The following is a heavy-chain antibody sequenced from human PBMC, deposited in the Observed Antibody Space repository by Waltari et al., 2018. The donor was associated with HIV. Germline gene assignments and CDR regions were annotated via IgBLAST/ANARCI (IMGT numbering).Heavy chain of an antibody. J-gene: IGHJ1*01. Sequence: QVQLVQSGAEVKKPGSSVQVSCTASGGTLSSYAISWVRQAPGQGLEWMGGIIPILGTTNYAQKSQGRVTITPDESTSTASMELSSLRSEDTAVNYCARDLSPKVVAGTVFQHWGQGTLVTVSS. V-gene: IGHV1-69*01. CDR3: ARDLSPKVVAGTVFQH. CDR2: IIPILGTT. D-gene: IGHD6-19*01. CDR1: GGTLSSYA.